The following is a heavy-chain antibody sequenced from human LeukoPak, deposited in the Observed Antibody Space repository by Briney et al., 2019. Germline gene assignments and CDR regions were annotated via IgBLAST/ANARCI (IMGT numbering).Heavy chain of an antibody. CDR2: INTNTGNP. J-gene: IGHJ4*02. Sequence: ASVKVSCKASGYTFTSYGISWVRQAPGQGLEWMGWINTNTGNPTYAQGFTGRFVFSLDTSVSTAYLQISTLKAEDTAVYYCARDYDYGDRGYFDYWGQGTLVTVSS. V-gene: IGHV7-4-1*02. D-gene: IGHD4-17*01. CDR1: GYTFTSYG. CDR3: ARDYDYGDRGYFDY.